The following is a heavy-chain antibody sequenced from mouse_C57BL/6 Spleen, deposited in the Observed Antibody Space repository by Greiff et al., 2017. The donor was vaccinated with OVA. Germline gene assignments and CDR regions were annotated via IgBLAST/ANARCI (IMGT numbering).Heavy chain of an antibody. Sequence: QVQLQQSGAELAKPGASVKLSCKASGYTFTSYWMHWVKQRPGQGLEWIGYINPSSGYTKYNQKFKDKATLTADKSSSPAYMQLSSLTYEDSAVDYCAREGDYDVAWFAYWGQGTLVTVSA. CDR3: AREGDYDVAWFAY. V-gene: IGHV1-7*01. CDR1: GYTFTSYW. CDR2: INPSSGYT. D-gene: IGHD2-4*01. J-gene: IGHJ3*01.